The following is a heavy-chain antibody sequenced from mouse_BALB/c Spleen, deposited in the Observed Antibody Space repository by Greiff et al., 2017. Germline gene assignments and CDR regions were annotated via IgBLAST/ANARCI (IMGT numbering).Heavy chain of an antibody. Sequence: VQLKESGPELMKPGASVKISCKASGYSFTSYYMHWVKQSHGKSLEWIGYIDPFNGGTSYNQKFKGKATLTVDKSSSTAYMHLSSLTSEDSAVYYCASSGGNTWFAYWGQGTLGTVSA. CDR1: GYSFTSYY. CDR2: IDPFNGGT. J-gene: IGHJ3*01. V-gene: IGHV1S135*01. D-gene: IGHD2-1*01. CDR3: ASSGGNTWFAY.